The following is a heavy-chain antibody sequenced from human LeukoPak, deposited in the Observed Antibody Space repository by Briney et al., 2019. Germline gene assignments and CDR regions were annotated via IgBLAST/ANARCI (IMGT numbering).Heavy chain of an antibody. V-gene: IGHV4-38-2*02. Sequence: SETLSLTCTVSGYSISSGYYWGWLRQPPGKGLEWIGEINHSGSTNYNPSLKSRVTISVDTSKNQFSLKLSSVTAADTAVYYCARGFYYYDSSGYYEGYFDYWGRGTLVTVPS. J-gene: IGHJ4*02. CDR3: ARGFYYYDSSGYYEGYFDY. D-gene: IGHD3-22*01. CDR2: INHSGST. CDR1: GYSISSGYY.